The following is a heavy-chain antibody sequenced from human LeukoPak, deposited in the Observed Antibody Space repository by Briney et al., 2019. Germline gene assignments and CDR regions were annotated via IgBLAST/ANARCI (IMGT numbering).Heavy chain of an antibody. D-gene: IGHD5-18*01. V-gene: IGHV4-59*11. Sequence: PSETLSLTCTVSGGSMTTHHWNWFRQTPGKGLEWIGYVFDSGRTKENPSLKSRVTLSADTSKNQLSLRLSSVTAADTAVYYCTTIKRGNIFGYFDFWGQGILVTVSS. CDR2: VFDSGRT. CDR1: GGSMTTHH. J-gene: IGHJ4*02. CDR3: TTIKRGNIFGYFDF.